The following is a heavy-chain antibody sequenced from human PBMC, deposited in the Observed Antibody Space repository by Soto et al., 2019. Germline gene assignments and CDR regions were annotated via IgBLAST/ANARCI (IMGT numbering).Heavy chain of an antibody. Sequence: QVQLVESGGGVVQPGRSLRLSCAASGFTFSSYAMHWVRQAPGKGLEWVAVISYDGSNKYYADSVKGRFTISRDNSKNTLYLQMNSLRAEDTAVYYCAREQYDFWSGYYGVGSYYYGMDVWGQGTTVTVSS. J-gene: IGHJ6*02. CDR1: GFTFSSYA. CDR3: AREQYDFWSGYYGVGSYYYGMDV. V-gene: IGHV3-30-3*01. CDR2: ISYDGSNK. D-gene: IGHD3-3*01.